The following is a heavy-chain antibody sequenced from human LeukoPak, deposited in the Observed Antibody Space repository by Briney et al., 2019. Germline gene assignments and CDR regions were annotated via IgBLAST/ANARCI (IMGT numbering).Heavy chain of an antibody. CDR1: GDSVTSGGFY. V-gene: IGHV4-39*02. J-gene: IGHJ5*02. Sequence: PSETLSLTCTVSGDSVTSGGFYWAWLRQPPGKGLEWIATVYYTGSTYYNPSLKSRVTISIDTSKNHFSLKLRSVGAPDTAVYYCARHSGSGSLSRPFDPWGQGTLVTVSS. D-gene: IGHD3-10*01. CDR3: ARHSGSGSLSRPFDP. CDR2: VYYTGST.